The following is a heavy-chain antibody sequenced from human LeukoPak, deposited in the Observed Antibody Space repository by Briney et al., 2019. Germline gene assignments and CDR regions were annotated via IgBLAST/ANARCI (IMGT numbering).Heavy chain of an antibody. CDR2: INHSGST. V-gene: IGHV4-34*01. CDR3: ARGRRKIDY. CDR1: GGSFSGYY. Sequence: PSVTLSLTCAVYGGSFSGYYWSWIRQPPGKGLEWIGEINHSGSTNYNPSLKSRVTISVDTSKNQFSLKLSSVTAADTAVYYCARGRRKIDYWGQGTLVTVSS. J-gene: IGHJ4*02.